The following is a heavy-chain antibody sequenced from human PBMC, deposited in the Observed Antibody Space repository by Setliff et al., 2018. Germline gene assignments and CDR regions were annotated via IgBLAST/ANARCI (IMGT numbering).Heavy chain of an antibody. J-gene: IGHJ3*01. Sequence: PGGSLRLSCTASGCMFNSYGMHWVRQAPGKGLEWVAYLRSDGKTQHYADFVKGRFIISRDNFNNTLYLQMKGLGAEDTAHYYCARGKGNGSGGYFGYDPFDVWGQGTLVTVSS. CDR2: LRSDGKTQ. CDR3: ARGKGNGSGGYFGYDPFDV. V-gene: IGHV3-30*02. CDR1: GCMFNSYG. D-gene: IGHD3-22*01.